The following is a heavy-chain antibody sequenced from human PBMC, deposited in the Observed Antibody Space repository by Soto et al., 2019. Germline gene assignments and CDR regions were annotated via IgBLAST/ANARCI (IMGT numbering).Heavy chain of an antibody. CDR2: IYYSGST. J-gene: IGHJ3*02. Sequence: PSETLSLTCTVSGGSISSYYWSWIRQPPGKGLEWIGYIYYSGSTNYNPSLKSRVTISVDTSKNQFSLKLSSVTAADTAVYYCARSRRGYSGRAFDIWGQGTMVTVS. CDR3: ARSRRGYSGRAFDI. D-gene: IGHD5-18*01. CDR1: GGSISSYY. V-gene: IGHV4-59*01.